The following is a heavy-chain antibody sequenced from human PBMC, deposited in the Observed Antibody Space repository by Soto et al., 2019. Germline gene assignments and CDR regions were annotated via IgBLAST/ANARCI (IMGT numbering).Heavy chain of an antibody. CDR3: ARIFSSGFGELPFDY. CDR1: GGSISSYY. D-gene: IGHD3-10*01. V-gene: IGHV4-59*01. Sequence: SETLSLTCTVSGGSISSYYWSWIRQPPGKGLEWIGYIYYSGSTNYNPSLKSRVTISVDTSKNQFSLKLSSVTAADTAVYYCARIFSSGFGELPFDYWGQGTLVTVSS. J-gene: IGHJ4*02. CDR2: IYYSGST.